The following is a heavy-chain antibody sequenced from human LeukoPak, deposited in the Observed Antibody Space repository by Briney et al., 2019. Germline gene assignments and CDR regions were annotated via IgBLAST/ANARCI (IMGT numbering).Heavy chain of an antibody. CDR3: AIRAHVVSTGSFDI. CDR2: IIPILGIA. Sequence: SVKVSCKASGGTFSSYASSWVRQAPGQGLEWMGRIIPILGIANYAQKFQGRVTITADKSTSTAYMELSSLRSEDTAVYYCAIRAHVVSTGSFDIWDQGTMVTVSS. J-gene: IGHJ3*02. D-gene: IGHD3-22*01. V-gene: IGHV1-69*04. CDR1: GGTFSSYA.